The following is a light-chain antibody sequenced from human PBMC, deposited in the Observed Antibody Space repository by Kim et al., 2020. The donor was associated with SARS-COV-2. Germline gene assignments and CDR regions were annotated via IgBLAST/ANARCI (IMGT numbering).Light chain of an antibody. CDR1: QSVSSSY. CDR3: QQYGSSPPFT. J-gene: IGKJ5*01. V-gene: IGKV3-20*01. CDR2: GAS. Sequence: PGERAALSCRASQSVSSSYLAWYQQKPGQAPRLLIYGASSRATGIPDRFSGSGSGTDFTLTISRLEPEDFAVYYCQQYGSSPPFTFGQGTRLEIK.